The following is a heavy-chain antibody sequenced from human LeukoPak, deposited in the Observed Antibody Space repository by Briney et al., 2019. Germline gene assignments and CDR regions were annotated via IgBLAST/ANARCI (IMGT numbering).Heavy chain of an antibody. V-gene: IGHV1-69*13. CDR3: ARDLYGDYPHEGDY. D-gene: IGHD4-17*01. J-gene: IGHJ4*02. CDR1: GGTFSSYA. Sequence: ASVKVSCKASGGTFSSYAISWVRQAPGQGLEWMGGIIPIFGTANYAQKFQGRVTITADESTSTAYMELSSLRSEDTAVYYCARDLYGDYPHEGDYWGQGTLVTVSS. CDR2: IIPIFGTA.